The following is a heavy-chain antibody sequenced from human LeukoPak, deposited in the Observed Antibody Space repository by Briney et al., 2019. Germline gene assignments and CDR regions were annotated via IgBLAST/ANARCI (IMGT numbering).Heavy chain of an antibody. CDR3: ARDRPNSYQPGGY. CDR1: GFGFTTNA. J-gene: IGHJ4*02. CDR2: ISYDGGDK. Sequence: SQTLLCPASGFGFTTNAMQWLRQATGKGLEWVAFISYDGGDKYYAESVKGRFTISRDNSKNTLYLQMNSLRADDTAVYYCARDRPNSYQPGGYWGQGTLVTVSS. V-gene: IGHV3-30*04. D-gene: IGHD2-2*01.